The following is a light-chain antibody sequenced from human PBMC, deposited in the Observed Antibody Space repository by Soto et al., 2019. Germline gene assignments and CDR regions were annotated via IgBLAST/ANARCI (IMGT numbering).Light chain of an antibody. Sequence: QSALTQPRSVSGSPGQSVTISCTGTSSDVGGYNYVSWYQRHPGKAPKVIIYDVSKRPSGVPARFSGSKSGNTASLTISGLQPDDEADYYCCSYAGTYTHAVFGGGTKLTVL. V-gene: IGLV2-11*01. CDR1: SSDVGGYNY. CDR2: DVS. CDR3: CSYAGTYTHAV. J-gene: IGLJ2*01.